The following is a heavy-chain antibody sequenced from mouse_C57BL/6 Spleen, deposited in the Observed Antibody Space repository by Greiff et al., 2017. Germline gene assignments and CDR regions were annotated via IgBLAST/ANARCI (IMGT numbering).Heavy chain of an antibody. CDR3: ARFPDD. CDR2: IDPSDNYT. J-gene: IGHJ2*01. V-gene: IGHV1-69*01. Sequence: VQLQQPGAELVMPGASVKLSCKASGYTFTSYWMHWVKQRPGQGLEWIGEIDPSDNYTNYNQKFKGKSTLTVDKSSSTAYMQRSSLTSEDSAVYYCARFPDDWGQGTTLTVSS. CDR1: GYTFTSYW.